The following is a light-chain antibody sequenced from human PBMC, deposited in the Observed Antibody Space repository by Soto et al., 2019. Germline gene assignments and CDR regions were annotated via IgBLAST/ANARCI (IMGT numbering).Light chain of an antibody. J-gene: IGLJ2*01. CDR2: EVS. CDR1: SSDVGGYNY. V-gene: IGLV2-14*01. CDR3: SSYTTIKTVV. Sequence: QSALTQPASVSGSPGQSITISCTGTSSDVGGYNYVSWYQQHPHKAPKLMIYEVSNRPSGVSNRFSGFKSANTAYLTISGVQPEDEADYHCSSYTTIKTVVFGGGTKLTVL.